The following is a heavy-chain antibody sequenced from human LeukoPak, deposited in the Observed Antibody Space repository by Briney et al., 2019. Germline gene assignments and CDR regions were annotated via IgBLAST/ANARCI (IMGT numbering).Heavy chain of an antibody. CDR2: IWYEGSKK. Sequence: GGSLRLSCAASGFTFSSYGMHWVRQAPGKGLEGVAGIWYEGSKKYYADSVKGRFTISRDNSKNTLYVQMKSLRAEDTAVYYCAREADAATSIYYYWGQGALGTVSS. CDR3: AREADAATSIYYY. V-gene: IGHV3-33*01. D-gene: IGHD2/OR15-2a*01. CDR1: GFTFSSYG. J-gene: IGHJ4*02.